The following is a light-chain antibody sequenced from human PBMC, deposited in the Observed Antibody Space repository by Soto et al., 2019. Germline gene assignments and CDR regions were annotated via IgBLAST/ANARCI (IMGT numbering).Light chain of an antibody. CDR1: QSVSSSY. CDR2: GAS. CDR3: QQYGSSPTWT. V-gene: IGKV3-20*01. J-gene: IGKJ1*01. Sequence: EIVLTQSPGTLSLSPGERATLSCRASQSVSSSYLAWYQQKPGQAHRLLIYGASSRATGIPARFSGSGYGRDFTLTISRLEPEDFAVYYCQQYGSSPTWTFGQGTKVEIK.